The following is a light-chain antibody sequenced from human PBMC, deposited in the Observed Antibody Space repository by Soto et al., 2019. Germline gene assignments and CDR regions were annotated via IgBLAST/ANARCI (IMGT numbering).Light chain of an antibody. J-gene: IGKJ1*01. CDR1: QSISSY. CDR2: AAS. V-gene: IGKV1-39*01. Sequence: DIQMTQSPSSLSASVGDRVTITCRASQSISSYLNWYQQKPGKAPKLLIYAASSLQSGVPSRFSGSGSGTDFTLTISSLQPEDFATYYCQQSYSTPQTFGQGTQL. CDR3: QQSYSTPQT.